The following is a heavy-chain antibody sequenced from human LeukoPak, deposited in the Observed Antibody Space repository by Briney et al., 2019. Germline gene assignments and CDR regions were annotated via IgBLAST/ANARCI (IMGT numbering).Heavy chain of an antibody. D-gene: IGHD2-8*01. V-gene: IGHV3-21*05. CDR2: TSSASSYT. J-gene: IGHJ3*02. Sequence: GGSLRLSCAASAFIFSTYGMHWVRHAPGKGLEWVSYTSSASSYTIYADSVKGRFTISRDNAKNSLYLQMNSLRAEDTAVYYCARGQYCTNGVCYDAFDIWGQGTTVTVSS. CDR1: AFIFSTYG. CDR3: ARGQYCTNGVCYDAFDI.